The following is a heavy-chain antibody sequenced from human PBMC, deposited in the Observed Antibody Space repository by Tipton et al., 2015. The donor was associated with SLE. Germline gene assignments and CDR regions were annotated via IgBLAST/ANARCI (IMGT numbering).Heavy chain of an antibody. Sequence: TLSLTCTVSGGAITSGSHYWTWFRQPAGKGLAWIGHVYSSGSPNYSPSLRSRATISVDTSKNQFSLKLSSVTAADTAVYYCARMGNYEYVHIDALDLWGQGTMVIVSS. CDR1: GGAITSGSHY. V-gene: IGHV4-61*09. CDR2: VYSSGSP. D-gene: IGHD1-7*01. CDR3: ARMGNYEYVHIDALDL. J-gene: IGHJ3*01.